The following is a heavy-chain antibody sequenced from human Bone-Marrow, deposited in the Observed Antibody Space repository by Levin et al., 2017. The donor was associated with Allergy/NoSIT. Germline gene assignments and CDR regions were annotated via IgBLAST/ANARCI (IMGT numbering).Heavy chain of an antibody. Sequence: GESLKISCAASGFTFSDYSMHWVRQAPGKGLEWLSYISISSNTKYYADSVRGRFTISRDNGKNSLYLQMDSLRDDDTAVYYCARDQLAASISGLRYWGQGTQVTVSS. CDR2: ISISSNTK. CDR3: ARDQLAASISGLRY. CDR1: GFTFSDYS. V-gene: IGHV3-48*02. J-gene: IGHJ1*01. D-gene: IGHD6-25*01.